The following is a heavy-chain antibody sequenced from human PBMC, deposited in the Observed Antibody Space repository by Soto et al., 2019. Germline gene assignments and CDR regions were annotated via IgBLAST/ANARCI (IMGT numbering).Heavy chain of an antibody. CDR2: MNPNTGNS. J-gene: IGHJ4*02. V-gene: IGHV1-8*01. CDR3: AGRAETNGWNGFGADKYYFDF. Sequence: ASVKVSCKASGYTFTSYDIYWVRQATGQGLEWMGWMNPNTGNSGYAQKFQGRVTMTSDTSISTAHMELSSLRSEDTAVYYCAGRAETNGWNGFGADKYYFDFWGQGSLVTVS. CDR1: GYTFTSYD. D-gene: IGHD1-1*01.